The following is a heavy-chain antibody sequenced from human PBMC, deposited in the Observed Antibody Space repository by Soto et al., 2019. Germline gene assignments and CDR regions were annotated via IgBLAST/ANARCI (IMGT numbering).Heavy chain of an antibody. V-gene: IGHV3-48*02. CDR2: ISSSSSTI. D-gene: IGHD4-17*01. J-gene: IGHJ6*02. Sequence: EVQLVESGGGLVQPGGSLRLSCAASGFTFSSYSMNWVRQAPGKGLEWVSYISSSSSTIYYADSVKGRFTISRDNAKNSLYLQMNSLRDEDTAVYYCARRDYGDYFIYCYGMDVWGQGTTVTVSS. CDR3: ARRDYGDYFIYCYGMDV. CDR1: GFTFSSYS.